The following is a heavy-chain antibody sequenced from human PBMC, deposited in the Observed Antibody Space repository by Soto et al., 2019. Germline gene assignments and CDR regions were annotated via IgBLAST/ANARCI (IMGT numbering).Heavy chain of an antibody. Sequence: SETLSLTCTVSGGPLSSSSYFWGWIRQPPGKGLEWIGSIYYSGSTYYNPSLKSRVTVSVDTSKNQFSLKLSSVTAADTAVYYCARHPSDFWFDPWGQGTLVTVSS. J-gene: IGHJ5*02. CDR3: ARHPSDFWFDP. D-gene: IGHD2-21*02. V-gene: IGHV4-39*01. CDR1: GGPLSSSSYF. CDR2: IYYSGST.